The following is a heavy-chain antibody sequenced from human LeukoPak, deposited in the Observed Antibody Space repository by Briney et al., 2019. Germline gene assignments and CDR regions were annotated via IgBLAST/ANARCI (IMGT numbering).Heavy chain of an antibody. V-gene: IGHV3-23*01. CDR3: ARIYSSSLPPNYEY. Sequence: GGSLRLSCAASGFTFSSYAMSWVRQAPGKGLEWVSAISGSSGSTYYADSVKGRFTISRDNAKNSLYLQMNSLRAEDTAVYYCARIYSSSLPPNYEYWGQGTLVTVSS. CDR1: GFTFSSYA. D-gene: IGHD6-6*01. J-gene: IGHJ4*02. CDR2: ISGSSGST.